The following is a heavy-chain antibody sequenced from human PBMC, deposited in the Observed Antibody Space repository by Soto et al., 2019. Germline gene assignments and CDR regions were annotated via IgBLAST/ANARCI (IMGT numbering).Heavy chain of an antibody. V-gene: IGHV1-69*06. J-gene: IGHJ4*02. CDR2: IIPIFGTA. D-gene: IGHD3-22*01. Sequence: SVKVSCEASGGTFSSYAISWVRQAPGQGLEWMGGIIPIFGTANYAQKFQGRVTITADKSTSTAYMELSSLRSEDTAVYYCARGASYYDSSGYADYWGQGTLVTVSS. CDR1: GGTFSSYA. CDR3: ARGASYYDSSGYADY.